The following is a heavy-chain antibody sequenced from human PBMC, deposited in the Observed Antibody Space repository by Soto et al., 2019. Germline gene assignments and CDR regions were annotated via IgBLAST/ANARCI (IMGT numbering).Heavy chain of an antibody. V-gene: IGHV3-74*01. D-gene: IGHD3-9*01. CDR2: LNSAGSST. J-gene: IGHJ3*02. Sequence: EVQLVESGGGLVQPGGSLRLSCAASGFTFSSYWMHWVSQAPRKGLVWVPRLNSAGSSTSYADSVRARVTISRDNAKNTLYLQMNRLSAEDTAVYYCARVPPYDILTGEASGAFDIWGQGTMVTVSS. CDR3: ARVPPYDILTGEASGAFDI. CDR1: GFTFSSYW.